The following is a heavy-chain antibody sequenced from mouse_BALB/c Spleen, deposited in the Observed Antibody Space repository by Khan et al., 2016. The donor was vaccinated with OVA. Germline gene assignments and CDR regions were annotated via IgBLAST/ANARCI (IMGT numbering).Heavy chain of an antibody. D-gene: IGHD2-1*01. CDR2: INPSNGDT. Sequence: QAQLQQSGAELVKPGASVKISCKASGYTFTSFYMYWVKQRPGQGLEWIGGINPSNGDTHFYEKFKSKATLTVDKSSTTAYMQLSSLTSEDSAVYSDANSGYGNPFAYWGQGTLVTVSA. V-gene: IGHV1S81*02. CDR1: GYTFTSFY. J-gene: IGHJ3*01. CDR3: ANSGYGNPFAY.